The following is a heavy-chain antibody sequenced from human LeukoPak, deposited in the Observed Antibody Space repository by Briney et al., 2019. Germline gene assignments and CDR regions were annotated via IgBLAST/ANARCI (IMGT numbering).Heavy chain of an antibody. CDR2: ISYDGSNK. D-gene: IGHD2-2*01. Sequence: GRSLRLSCAASGFTFSSYGMHWVRQAPGKGLEWVAVISYDGSNKYYADSVKGRFTISRDNSKNSLYLQMNSLRAEDTAVYYCARVCSSATCYLGVRGDYWGQGTLVTVSS. CDR1: GFTFSSYG. J-gene: IGHJ4*02. V-gene: IGHV3-30*03. CDR3: ARVCSSATCYLGVRGDY.